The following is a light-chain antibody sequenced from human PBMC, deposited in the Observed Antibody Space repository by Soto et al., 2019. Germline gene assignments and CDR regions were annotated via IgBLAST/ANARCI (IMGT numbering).Light chain of an antibody. CDR1: SSDVGGYNY. CDR3: STYTRSSTLCV. Sequence: QSALTQPASVSGSPGQSITISCTGTSSDVGGYNYVSWYQQHPGKAPKLMIYEVSNRPSGVSNRFSGSKSGNTASLTISGGPAEEEADYYSSTYTRSSTLCVFGGGTKLPAL. J-gene: IGLJ3*02. CDR2: EVS. V-gene: IGLV2-14*01.